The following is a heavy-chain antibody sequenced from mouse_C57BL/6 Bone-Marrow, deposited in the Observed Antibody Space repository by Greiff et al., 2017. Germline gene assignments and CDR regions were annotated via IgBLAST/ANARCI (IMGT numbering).Heavy chain of an antibody. Sequence: EVQLQQSGPELVKPGASVKISCKASGYSFTDYYMNWVKQSHGKSLEWIGVINPYNGGTSYNQKFKGKATLTVDKSSSTAYMELNSLTSEDSAVYYCAKGYFDVWGTGTTVTVSS. V-gene: IGHV1-19*01. CDR3: AKGYFDV. CDR1: GYSFTDYY. CDR2: INPYNGGT. J-gene: IGHJ1*03.